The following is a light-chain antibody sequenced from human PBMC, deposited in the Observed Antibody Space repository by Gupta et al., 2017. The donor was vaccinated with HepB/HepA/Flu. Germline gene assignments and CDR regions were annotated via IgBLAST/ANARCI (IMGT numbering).Light chain of an antibody. CDR1: QSVLYSYSNKND. CDR3: QQDNSSPRT. Sequence: DIVMNPSPDSLAVSLGERATINCKSSQSVLYSYSNKNDLGWYQQRPGQPPKLLISCASTRETGVPDRFSGSGSGTEFTLTISSLQAEDVAVYYCQQDNSSPRTFGQGTKVEIK. CDR2: CAS. J-gene: IGKJ1*01. V-gene: IGKV4-1*01.